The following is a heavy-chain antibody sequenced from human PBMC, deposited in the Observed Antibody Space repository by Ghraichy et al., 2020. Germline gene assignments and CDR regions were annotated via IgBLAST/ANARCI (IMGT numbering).Heavy chain of an antibody. D-gene: IGHD6-6*01. CDR2: INPNSGGT. CDR1: GDTFTGYY. J-gene: IGHJ5*02. V-gene: IGHV1-2*06. CDR3: AATAVGQLVLDWFDP. Sequence: ASVKVSCKASGDTFTGYYMHWVRQAPGQGLEWMGRINPNSGGTNYAQKFQGRVTMTRDTSISTAYMELSRLRSDDTAVYYCAATAVGQLVLDWFDPWGQGTLVTVSS.